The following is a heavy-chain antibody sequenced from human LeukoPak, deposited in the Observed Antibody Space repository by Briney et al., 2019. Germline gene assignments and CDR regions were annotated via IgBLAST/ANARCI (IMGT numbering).Heavy chain of an antibody. V-gene: IGHV1-46*01. CDR3: ARDRSIAVAGSPEGYFDY. CDR2: INPSGGST. J-gene: IGHJ4*02. CDR1: GYTFTSYY. D-gene: IGHD6-19*01. Sequence: ASVKVSCKASGYTFTSYYMHWVRQAPGQGLEWMGIINPSGGSTSYAQKFQGRVTMTRDMSTSTVYMELSSLRSEDTAVYYCARDRSIAVAGSPEGYFDYWGQGTLVTVSS.